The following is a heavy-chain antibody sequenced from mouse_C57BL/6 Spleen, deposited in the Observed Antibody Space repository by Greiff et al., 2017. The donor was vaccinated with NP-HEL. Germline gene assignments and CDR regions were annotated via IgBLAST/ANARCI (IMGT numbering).Heavy chain of an antibody. J-gene: IGHJ2*01. CDR2: IDPSDSYT. D-gene: IGHD1-1*01. V-gene: IGHV1-50*01. CDR1: GYTFTSYW. Sequence: QVQLQQPGAELVKPGASVKLSCKASGYTFTSYWMQWVKQRPGQGLAWIGEIDPSDSYTNYNQKFKGKATLTVDTSSSTAYMQLSSLTSEDSAVYYCASDYYGSKFDYWGQGTTLTVSS. CDR3: ASDYYGSKFDY.